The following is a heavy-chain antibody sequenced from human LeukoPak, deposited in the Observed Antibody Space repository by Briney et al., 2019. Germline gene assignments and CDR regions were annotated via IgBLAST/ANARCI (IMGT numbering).Heavy chain of an antibody. CDR2: IYYSGST. J-gene: IGHJ3*02. CDR3: ASLPAALDAFDI. V-gene: IGHV4-59*01. D-gene: IGHD2-2*01. CDR1: GGSISSYY. Sequence: SETLSLTCTVSGGSISSYYWSWIRQPPGKGLEWIGYIYYSGSTNYNPSLKSRVTISVDTPKNQFSLKLSSVTAADTAVYYCASLPAALDAFDIWGQGTMVTVSS.